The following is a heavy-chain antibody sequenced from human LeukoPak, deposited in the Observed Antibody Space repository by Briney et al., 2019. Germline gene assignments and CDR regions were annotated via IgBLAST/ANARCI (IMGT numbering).Heavy chain of an antibody. Sequence: GASVKVSCKASGYTFTSYAMHWVRQAPGQRLEGMGWINAGNGNTKYSQEFQGRVTITRDTSASTAYMELSSLRSEDMAVYYCARARRDYDYVWGSNWYFDLWGRGTLVTVSS. CDR2: INAGNGNT. J-gene: IGHJ2*01. D-gene: IGHD3-16*01. V-gene: IGHV1-3*03. CDR1: GYTFTSYA. CDR3: ARARRDYDYVWGSNWYFDL.